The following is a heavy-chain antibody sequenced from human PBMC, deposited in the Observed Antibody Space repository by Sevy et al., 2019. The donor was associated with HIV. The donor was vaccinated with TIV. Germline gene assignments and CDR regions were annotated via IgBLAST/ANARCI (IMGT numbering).Heavy chain of an antibody. Sequence: GESLKISCAASGFTFSDYYMSWIRQAPGKGLEWVSYISSSGSTIYYADSVKGRFTISRDNAKNSLYLQMNSLGAEDTAVYYCARFDTAMVSYYYYYGMDVWGQGTTVTVSS. D-gene: IGHD5-18*01. V-gene: IGHV3-11*01. CDR3: ARFDTAMVSYYYYYGMDV. CDR2: ISSSGSTI. CDR1: GFTFSDYY. J-gene: IGHJ6*02.